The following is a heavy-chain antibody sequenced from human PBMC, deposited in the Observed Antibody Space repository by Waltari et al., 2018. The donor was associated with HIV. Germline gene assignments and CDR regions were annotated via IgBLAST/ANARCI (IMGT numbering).Heavy chain of an antibody. Sequence: QLQLQESGPGLVKPSETLSITCTVSGGSVSSSSYFWGWIRQPPGKGLEWVGRIYYTGRAYYNPSLKSRVTISVDTSKNQFSLKVTSVTAADTAVYYCARHALRVGAAYWNFDLWGRGTLVTVSS. D-gene: IGHD1-26*01. CDR3: ARHALRVGAAYWNFDL. CDR1: GGSVSSSSYF. J-gene: IGHJ2*01. CDR2: IYYTGRA. V-gene: IGHV4-39*01.